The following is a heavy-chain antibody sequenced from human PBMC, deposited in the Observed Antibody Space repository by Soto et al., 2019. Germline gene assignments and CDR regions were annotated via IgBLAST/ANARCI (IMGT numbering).Heavy chain of an antibody. J-gene: IGHJ6*02. CDR3: ARVDREDILVVVGARPGEYGIDI. D-gene: IGHD2-15*01. CDR1: GFTFSKFV. Sequence: PGGSLRLSCEASGFTFSKFVMSWVRQAPGKGLEWVSGISGRDGSTSYTDSVKGRFTISRDNSKNTLYLHLNSLRSEDTGVYYCARVDREDILVVVGARPGEYGIDIWGQGTTVTVSS. CDR2: ISGRDGST. V-gene: IGHV3-23*01.